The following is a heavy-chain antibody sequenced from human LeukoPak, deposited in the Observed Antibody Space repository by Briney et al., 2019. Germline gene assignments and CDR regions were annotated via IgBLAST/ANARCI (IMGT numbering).Heavy chain of an antibody. J-gene: IGHJ6*02. CDR1: RSTFTASH. CDR2: INADSGAT. V-gene: IGHV1-2*02. Sequence: ASVKVSCKASRSTFTASHIHWLRQAPGQGLEWMGWINADSGATKYPQKFQGRVTITRDTSVSTAYMELSRLKSDDTGVYYCARDFATYYDFWSGYYMDVWGQGTTVTVSS. D-gene: IGHD3-3*01. CDR3: ARDFATYYDFWSGYYMDV.